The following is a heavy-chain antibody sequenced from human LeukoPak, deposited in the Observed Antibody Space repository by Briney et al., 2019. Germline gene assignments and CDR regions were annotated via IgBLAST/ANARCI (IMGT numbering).Heavy chain of an antibody. Sequence: ASVKVSCKASGYTFTSYYMHWVRQAPGQGLAWMGIIDPSGGSTSYAQKFQGRVTMTRDTSTSTVYMELSSLRSEDTAVYYCARAGILTGYYEGYFDYWGQGTLVTVSS. D-gene: IGHD3-9*01. CDR1: GYTFTSYY. J-gene: IGHJ4*02. CDR2: IDPSGGST. CDR3: ARAGILTGYYEGYFDY. V-gene: IGHV1-46*01.